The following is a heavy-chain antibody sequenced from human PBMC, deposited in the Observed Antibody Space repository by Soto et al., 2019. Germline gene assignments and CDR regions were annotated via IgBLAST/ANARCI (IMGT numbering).Heavy chain of an antibody. CDR2: INSDGSST. J-gene: IGHJ6*02. D-gene: IGHD5-18*01. CDR1: GFTFSSYW. V-gene: IGHV3-74*01. CDR3: ARGTAMVTWPYYYYYYGMDV. Sequence: GGSLRLSCAASGFTFSSYWMHWVRQAPGKGLVWVSRINSDGSSTSYADSVKGRFTISRDNAKNTLYLQMNSLRAEDTAVYYCARGTAMVTWPYYYYYYGMDVWGQGTTVTVS.